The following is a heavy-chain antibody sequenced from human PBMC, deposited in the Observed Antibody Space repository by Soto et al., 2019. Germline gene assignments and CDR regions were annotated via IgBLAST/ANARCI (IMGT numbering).Heavy chain of an antibody. CDR1: GFTFSDSA. V-gene: IGHV3-73*02. J-gene: IGHJ6*02. D-gene: IGHD3-10*01. CDR3: LRASCSYYYYGMDI. CDR2: IRSKALSYAT. Sequence: EVQLVESGGGLVQPGGSLKLSCAASGFTFSDSAMHWVRQASGKGLEWVGRIRSKALSYATAYAASVQGRFTISRDDSENTEYLQMNSLKTEDRAVYYCLRASCSYYYYGMDIWGQGTTVTVSS.